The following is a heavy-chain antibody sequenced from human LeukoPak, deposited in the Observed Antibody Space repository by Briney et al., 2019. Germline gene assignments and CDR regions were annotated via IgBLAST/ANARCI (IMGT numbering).Heavy chain of an antibody. Sequence: ASVKVSCKASGYTFTGYYMHWVRQAPGQGLEWLGWINTSSGGTGSAQRFQGRVTMTTDTSITTAYMELNRLRSDDTAVYYCARAPGAAGFAFDIWGQGTMLTVSS. CDR1: GYTFTGYY. V-gene: IGHV1-2*02. D-gene: IGHD6-13*01. CDR3: ARAPGAAGFAFDI. J-gene: IGHJ3*02. CDR2: INTSSGGT.